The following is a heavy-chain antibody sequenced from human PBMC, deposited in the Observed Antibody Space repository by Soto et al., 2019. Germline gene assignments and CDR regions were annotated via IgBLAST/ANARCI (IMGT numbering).Heavy chain of an antibody. D-gene: IGHD1-26*01. V-gene: IGHV3-23*01. CDR1: GLIFSDYA. J-gene: IGHJ4*02. CDR2: ISGSGDNT. CDR3: AKDRFGIVGPVDY. Sequence: EVQLLESEGDLVQPGGSLRLSCAASGLIFSDYAMSWVRQAPGKGLECVACISGSGDNTFYADSVKGRFTISRDNSKNTLSLHMNSLRVDDTAVYFCAKDRFGIVGPVDYWGQGTLVTVSS.